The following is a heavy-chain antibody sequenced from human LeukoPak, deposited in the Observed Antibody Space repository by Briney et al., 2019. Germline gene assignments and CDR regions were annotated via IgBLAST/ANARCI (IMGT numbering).Heavy chain of an antibody. V-gene: IGHV5-51*01. J-gene: IGHJ3*02. CDR1: GYSFTTYW. D-gene: IGHD2-15*01. CDR2: IYPGDSDT. Sequence: GESLKISCKGSGYSFTTYWIGWVRQMPGKGLEWMGIIYPGDSDTRYSPSFQGQVTISADKSISTAYLKWSSLKASDTAMYYCARHDSGYCSGGSCLGDAFDIWGQGTMVTVSS. CDR3: ARHDSGYCSGGSCLGDAFDI.